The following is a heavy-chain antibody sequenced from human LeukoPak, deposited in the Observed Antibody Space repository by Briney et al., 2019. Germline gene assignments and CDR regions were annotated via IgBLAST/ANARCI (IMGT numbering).Heavy chain of an antibody. D-gene: IGHD2-15*01. CDR3: ASICSGGSCRFLRAGGLDY. CDR1: GYTFTGYY. J-gene: IGHJ4*02. V-gene: IGHV1-2*02. Sequence: APVKVSCKASGYTFTGYYMHWVRQAPGQGLEWMGWINPNSGGTNYAQKFQGRVTMTRDTSISTAYMELSRLRSDDTAVYYCASICSGGSCRFLRAGGLDYWGQGTPVTVSS. CDR2: INPNSGGT.